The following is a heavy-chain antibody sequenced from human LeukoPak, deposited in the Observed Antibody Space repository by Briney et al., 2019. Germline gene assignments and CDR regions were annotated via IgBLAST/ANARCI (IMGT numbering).Heavy chain of an antibody. Sequence: SVKVSCKASGGTFSSYAISWVRQAPGQGLEWMGRIIPIFGTANYAQKLQGRVTITTDESTSTAYMELSSLRSEDTAVYYCARLDRDGYSDGYWGQGTLVTVSS. V-gene: IGHV1-69*05. CDR2: IIPIFGTA. J-gene: IGHJ4*02. D-gene: IGHD5-24*01. CDR3: ARLDRDGYSDGY. CDR1: GGTFSSYA.